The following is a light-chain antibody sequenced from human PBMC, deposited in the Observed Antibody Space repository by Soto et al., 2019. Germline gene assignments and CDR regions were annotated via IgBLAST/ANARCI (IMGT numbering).Light chain of an antibody. V-gene: IGLV2-14*01. CDR1: SSDVGGYNY. J-gene: IGLJ2*01. CDR2: DVY. CDR3: SSYTGSSILGV. Sequence: QSALTQPASVSGSPGQSITISCTGTSSDVGGYNYVSWYQQHPGKAPKLMIYDVYNRPSGISNLFSGSKSGNTASLTISGLQAEDEADYYCSSYTGSSILGVFGGGTKVTVL.